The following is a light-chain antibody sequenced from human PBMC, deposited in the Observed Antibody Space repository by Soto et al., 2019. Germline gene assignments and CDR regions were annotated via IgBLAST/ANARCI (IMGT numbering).Light chain of an antibody. CDR3: CSYAGSGTNV. J-gene: IGLJ1*01. Sequence: ALTQPASVSGSPGQSITISCTGTSSNVGNFNVVSWYQQHPGKAPKVIIYDVSERPSGVSHRFSGSKSGNTASLTISGLQAEDEADYYCCSYAGSGTNVFGTGTKVTVL. CDR2: DVS. CDR1: SSNVGNFNV. V-gene: IGLV2-23*02.